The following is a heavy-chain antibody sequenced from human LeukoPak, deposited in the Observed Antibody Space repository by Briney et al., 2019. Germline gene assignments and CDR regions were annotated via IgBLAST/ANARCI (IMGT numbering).Heavy chain of an antibody. CDR3: ARVPGIAAAGTGGDAFDI. Sequence: SETLSLTCAVYGGSFSGYYWSWIRQPPGKGLEWIGEINHSRSTNYNPSLKSRVTISVDTSKNQFSLKLSSVTAADTAVYYCARVPGIAAAGTGGDAFDIWGQGTMVTVSS. D-gene: IGHD6-13*01. V-gene: IGHV4-34*01. J-gene: IGHJ3*02. CDR1: GGSFSGYY. CDR2: INHSRST.